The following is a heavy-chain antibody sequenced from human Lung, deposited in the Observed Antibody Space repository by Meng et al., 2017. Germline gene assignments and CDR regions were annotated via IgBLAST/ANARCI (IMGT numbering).Heavy chain of an antibody. CDR1: GGSFSDYY. J-gene: IGHJ4*02. Sequence: VQLQQVCVGLFTPSEALSLAWFVSGGSFSDYYWRWIRQPPGKGLEWIGEINHSGSTNYNPSLESRATISVDTSQNNLSLKLSSVTAADSAVYYCARGPTTMAHDFDYWGQGTLVTVSS. CDR3: ARGPTTMAHDFDY. D-gene: IGHD4-11*01. V-gene: IGHV4-34*01. CDR2: INHSGST.